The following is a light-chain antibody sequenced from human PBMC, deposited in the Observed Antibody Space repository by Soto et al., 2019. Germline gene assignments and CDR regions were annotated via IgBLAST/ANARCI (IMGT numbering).Light chain of an antibody. J-gene: IGLJ2*01. CDR3: GTWDSSLSAVV. V-gene: IGLV1-51*01. CDR1: SSNIGNNY. CDR2: DNN. Sequence: QSVLTQPPSVSAAPGQKVTISCSGSSSNIGNNYVSWYQQFPGTAPKLLIYDNNERLSEIPDRFSGSKSGTSATLGITGLQTGDEADYYCGTWDSSLSAVVFGGGTQLTVL.